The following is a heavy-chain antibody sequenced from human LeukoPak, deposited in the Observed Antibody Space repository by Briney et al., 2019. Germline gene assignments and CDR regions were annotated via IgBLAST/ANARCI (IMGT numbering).Heavy chain of an antibody. Sequence: ASVKVSCKASGYTFTGYYMHWVRQAPGQGLEWMGWINPNSGGTNYAQKFQGWVTMTRDTSISTAYMELSRLRSDDTAVYYCARGAGYSYGYVGYFDYWGQGTLVTVSS. D-gene: IGHD5-18*01. CDR1: GYTFTGYY. V-gene: IGHV1-2*04. J-gene: IGHJ4*02. CDR2: INPNSGGT. CDR3: ARGAGYSYGYVGYFDY.